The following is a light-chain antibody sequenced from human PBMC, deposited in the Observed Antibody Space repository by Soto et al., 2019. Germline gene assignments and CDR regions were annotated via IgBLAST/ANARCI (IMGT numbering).Light chain of an antibody. V-gene: IGKV1-27*01. J-gene: IGKJ3*01. Sequence: DIQMTQSPSSLSASVGDRVTITCRASQDIVNYLAWYQQKPGKVPKLLIYAESTLQSGLPSRFSGSGSGTDFTLTISSLQPEDVATYYCQQYDSAPFTFGPGTKVDIK. CDR2: AES. CDR1: QDIVNY. CDR3: QQYDSAPFT.